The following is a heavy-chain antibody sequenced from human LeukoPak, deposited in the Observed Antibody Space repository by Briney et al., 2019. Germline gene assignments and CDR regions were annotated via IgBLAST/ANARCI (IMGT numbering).Heavy chain of an antibody. V-gene: IGHV3-23*01. D-gene: IGHD1/OR15-1a*01. CDR1: GLTFSSYA. CDR2: ISGNGGST. J-gene: IGHJ4*02. Sequence: GGSLRLSCAASGLTFSSYAMSWVRQAPGKGLEWVSAISGNGGSTYYAGSVKGRFTISRDNSKNTLYLQMNSLRAEDTAVYYCAKLDRGTIDYWGQGTLVTVSS. CDR3: AKLDRGTIDY.